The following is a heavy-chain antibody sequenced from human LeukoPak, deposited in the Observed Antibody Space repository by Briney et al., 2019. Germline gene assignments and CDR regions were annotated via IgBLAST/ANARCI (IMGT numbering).Heavy chain of an antibody. D-gene: IGHD2-21*02. V-gene: IGHV3-30*18. Sequence: GGSLRLSCAASGFTFSSYVMHWVRQAPGKGLEWVAVISYDGSNKYYADSVKGRFTISRDNSKNTLYLQMNSLRAEDTAVYYCAKGDPGYYYAMDVWGQGTTVTVSS. CDR2: ISYDGSNK. CDR1: GFTFSSYV. CDR3: AKGDPGYYYAMDV. J-gene: IGHJ6*02.